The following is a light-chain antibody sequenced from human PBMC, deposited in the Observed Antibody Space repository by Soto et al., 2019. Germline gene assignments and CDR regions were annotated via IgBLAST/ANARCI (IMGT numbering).Light chain of an antibody. V-gene: IGKV4-1*01. J-gene: IGKJ3*01. CDR1: QSVLYSSNNKNY. CDR3: QQYSIAPLT. CDR2: CAS. Sequence: IVMTQSPDSLAVSLGERATINCKSSQSVLYSSNNKNYLAWYQQKPGQPPKLLIYCASTRESGVPDRFSGSGSGTDFTLTISSLQAEDVAVYYCQQYSIAPLTFGPGTKVDIK.